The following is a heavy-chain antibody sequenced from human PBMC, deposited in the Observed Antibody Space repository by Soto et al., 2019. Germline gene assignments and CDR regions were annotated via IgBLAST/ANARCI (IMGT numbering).Heavy chain of an antibody. V-gene: IGHV5-51*01. CDR2: IYPGDSDT. CDR1: GYSFTSYW. Sequence: GESLNISCKGSGYSFTSYWISLVRQMPGKGLEWMGIIYPGDSDTRYSPSFQGQVTISADKSISTAYLQWSSLKASDTAMYYCARHEGTAAAPRRFYPWGQGTLVTVSS. CDR3: ARHEGTAAAPRRFYP. J-gene: IGHJ5*02. D-gene: IGHD2-15*01.